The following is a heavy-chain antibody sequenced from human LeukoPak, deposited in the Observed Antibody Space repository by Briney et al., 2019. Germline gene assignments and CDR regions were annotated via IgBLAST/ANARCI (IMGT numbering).Heavy chain of an antibody. CDR2: ISSSSSYI. J-gene: IGHJ4*02. CDR1: GFTFSSYS. D-gene: IGHD2-15*01. CDR3: ASSLRGVVAAFIDY. Sequence: GGSLRLSCAASGFTFSSYSMNWVRQAPGKGLEWVSSISSSSSYIYYADSVKGRFTISRDNAKNSLYLQMNSLIAEDTAVYYCASSLRGVVAAFIDYWGQGTLVTVSS. V-gene: IGHV3-21*01.